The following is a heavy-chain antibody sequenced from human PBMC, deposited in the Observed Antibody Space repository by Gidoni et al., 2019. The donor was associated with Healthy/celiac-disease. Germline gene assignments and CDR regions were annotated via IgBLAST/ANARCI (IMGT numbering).Heavy chain of an antibody. J-gene: IGHJ4*02. V-gene: IGHV1-8*03. CDR2: MNPNSGNT. Sequence: QVQLVQSGAEVKKPGASVNVSCKASGYTYTSYDINWVGQATGQGLEWMGWMNPNSGNTGYAQKFQGRGTITRKTAISTAYMELSSLRSEETAVDYCARGGAVAGLKTDYWGQGTVVTVSS. CDR1: GYTYTSYD. D-gene: IGHD6-19*01. CDR3: ARGGAVAGLKTDY.